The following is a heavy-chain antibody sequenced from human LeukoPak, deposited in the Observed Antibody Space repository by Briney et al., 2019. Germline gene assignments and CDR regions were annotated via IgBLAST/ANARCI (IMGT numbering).Heavy chain of an antibody. D-gene: IGHD3-22*01. V-gene: IGHV4-34*01. CDR3: ARLPRSSGYYYGP. J-gene: IGHJ4*02. CDR1: GGSFSGYY. Sequence: SETLSLTCAVYGGSFSGYYWSWIRQPPGKGLEWIGEINHSGSTNYNPSLKSRVTISVDTSKNQFSLKLSSVTAADTAVYYCARLPRSSGYYYGPWGQGTLVTVSS. CDR2: INHSGST.